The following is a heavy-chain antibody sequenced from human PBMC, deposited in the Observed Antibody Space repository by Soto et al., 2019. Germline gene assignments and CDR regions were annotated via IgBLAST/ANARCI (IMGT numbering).Heavy chain of an antibody. CDR2: IHHSGSI. V-gene: IGHV4-34*01. CDR1: GGSLSGYY. D-gene: IGHD2-21*01. CDR3: SRGGDAYKAGNY. J-gene: IGHJ4*02. Sequence: LSLTCAVYGGSLSGYYWTWIRRPPGKGLEWIGEIHHSGSINYNSSLKSRVTISADTSKNQFFLKLSSVTAADTAVYYCSRGGDAYKAGNYWGQGTLVTVSS.